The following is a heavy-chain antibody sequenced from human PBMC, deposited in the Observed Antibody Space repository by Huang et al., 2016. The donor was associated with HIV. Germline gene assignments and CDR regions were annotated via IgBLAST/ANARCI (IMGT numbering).Heavy chain of an antibody. Sequence: EVQLVESGGGLVQSGGSLRLSCAASGFTVSSNYITWVRQASGKGLECVSGIYSGVITYYADSVKGRFTLSRDNSKNTIYLQMNSLNAEDTAVYYCARETSRRGTRNYSMDVWGQGTTVTVSS. CDR2: IYSGVIT. D-gene: IGHD3-16*01. J-gene: IGHJ6*02. CDR3: ARETSRRGTRNYSMDV. V-gene: IGHV3-53*01. CDR1: GFTVSSNY.